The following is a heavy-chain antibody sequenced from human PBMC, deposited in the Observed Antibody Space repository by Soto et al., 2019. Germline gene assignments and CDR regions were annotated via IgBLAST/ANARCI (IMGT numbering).Heavy chain of an antibody. CDR2: INHSGST. CDR1: GGSFSGYY. V-gene: IGHV4-34*01. D-gene: IGHD6-6*01. Sequence: QVQLQQWGAGLLKPSETLSLTCAVYGGSFSGYYWSWIRQPPGKGLEWIGEINHSGSTNYNPSLKSRVAISVDTSKNQFSLKLSSLTAADTAVYYCARGDVGSSSSLYFDYWGQGTLVTVSS. CDR3: ARGDVGSSSSLYFDY. J-gene: IGHJ4*02.